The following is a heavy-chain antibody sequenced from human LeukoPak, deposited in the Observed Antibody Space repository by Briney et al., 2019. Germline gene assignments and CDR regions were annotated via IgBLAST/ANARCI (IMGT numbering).Heavy chain of an antibody. CDR3: ARGRRTRPHDAFDI. V-gene: IGHV4-34*01. CDR1: GGSFSGYY. J-gene: IGHJ3*02. CDR2: INHSGSS. D-gene: IGHD1-14*01. Sequence: KPSETLSLTCAVYGGSFSGYYWSWIRQPPGKGLAWIGEINHSGSSNYNPSLKSRVTISVDTSKNQFSLKLSSVTAADTAVYYCARGRRTRPHDAFDIWGQGTMVTVSS.